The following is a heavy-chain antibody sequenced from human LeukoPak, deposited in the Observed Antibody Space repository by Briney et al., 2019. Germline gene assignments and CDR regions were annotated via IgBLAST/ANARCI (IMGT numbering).Heavy chain of an antibody. V-gene: IGHV3-7*01. CDR1: GFTFSSYW. CDR3: ARDIYHYDRGGPGWYFDL. Sequence: PGGSLRLSCAASGFTFSSYWLTWVRQAPGKGLEWLANIKQDGSEKFYVDSVKGRFIISRDNSKNTLYLQMNSLRAEDTAVYYCARDIYHYDRGGPGWYFDLWGRGTLVSVSS. J-gene: IGHJ2*01. D-gene: IGHD3-22*01. CDR2: IKQDGSEK.